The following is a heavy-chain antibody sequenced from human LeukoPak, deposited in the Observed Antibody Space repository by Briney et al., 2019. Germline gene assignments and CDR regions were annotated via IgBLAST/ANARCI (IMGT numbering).Heavy chain of an antibody. CDR3: AREVHDFWSGYYYYYGMDV. V-gene: IGHV3-30-3*01. CDR1: GFTFSSYA. D-gene: IGHD3-3*01. Sequence: GGSLRLSCAASGFTFSSYAMHWVRQAPGKGLEWVAVMSYDGSNKYYADSVKGRFTISRDNSKNTLYLQMSSLRAEDTAVYYCAREVHDFWSGYYYYYGMDVWGQGTTVTVSS. CDR2: MSYDGSNK. J-gene: IGHJ6*02.